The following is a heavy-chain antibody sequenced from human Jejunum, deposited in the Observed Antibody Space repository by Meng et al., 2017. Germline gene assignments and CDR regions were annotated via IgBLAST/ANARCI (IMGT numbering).Heavy chain of an antibody. CDR1: GYSIGSGFY. V-gene: IGHV4-38-2*02. CDR2: IYHSGTT. D-gene: IGHD3-10*01. Sequence: SETLSLTCTVSGYSIGSGFYWGWLRPPPGKGLEWIGSIYHSGTTYYNSSLKSRVTMSVDTSKKQFSLKLSSVTAADWAVYFCARIFYRGSGSDLQYYFDYWGQGTLVTVSS. J-gene: IGHJ4*02. CDR3: ARIFYRGSGSDLQYYFDY.